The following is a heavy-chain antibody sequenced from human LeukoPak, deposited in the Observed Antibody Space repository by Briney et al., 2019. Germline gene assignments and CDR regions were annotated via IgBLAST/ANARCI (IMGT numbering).Heavy chain of an antibody. CDR2: INPNSGGT. CDR3: ARGDIWNDTPYFDY. V-gene: IGHV1-2*02. J-gene: IGHJ4*02. D-gene: IGHD1-1*01. Sequence: ASVKISCKASGYTFTGHYLHWVRQAPGQGLEWMGWINPNSGGTNYAQNFQGRVTMTRDTSITTAYMELSRLRSDDAPVYFCARGDIWNDTPYFDYWGQGTLVTVSS. CDR1: GYTFTGHY.